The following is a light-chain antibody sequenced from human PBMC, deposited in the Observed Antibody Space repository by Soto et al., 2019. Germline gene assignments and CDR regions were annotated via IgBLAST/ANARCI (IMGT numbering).Light chain of an antibody. Sequence: VLTQSPGTLSLSPGDRATLSCRASQRVSGSSLAWYQQKPGQAPRLLIYGGSKRATGVPDRFSGSGSGADFTLTISRLEPEEFAVYHCQQSVNSHSFCQGTTLEIK. J-gene: IGKJ2*01. CDR1: QRVSGSS. CDR3: QQSVNSHS. V-gene: IGKV3-20*01. CDR2: GGS.